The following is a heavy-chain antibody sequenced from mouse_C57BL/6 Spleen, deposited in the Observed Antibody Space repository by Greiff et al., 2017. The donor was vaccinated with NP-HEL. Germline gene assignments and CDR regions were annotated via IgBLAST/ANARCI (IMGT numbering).Heavy chain of an antibody. Sequence: QVQLQQPGAELVKPGASVKMSCKASGYTFTSYWITWVKQRPGQGLEWIGEIYPGSGSTNYNEKFKSKATLTVDKSSSTAYMQLSSLTSEDSAVYYCARRVYYGSSSYYFDYWGQGTTLTVSS. J-gene: IGHJ2*01. D-gene: IGHD1-1*01. CDR3: ARRVYYGSSSYYFDY. CDR1: GYTFTSYW. V-gene: IGHV1-55*01. CDR2: IYPGSGST.